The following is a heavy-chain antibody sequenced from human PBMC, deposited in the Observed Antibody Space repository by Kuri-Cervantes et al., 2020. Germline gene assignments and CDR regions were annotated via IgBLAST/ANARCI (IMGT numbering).Heavy chain of an antibody. Sequence: LSLTCAASGFTFSSYAMSWVRQAPGKGLEWVSSISSSSSYIYYADSVKGRFTISRDNAKNSLYLQMNSLRAEDTAVYYCARGGPYGGNRFWDYWGQGTLVTVSS. V-gene: IGHV3-21*01. J-gene: IGHJ4*02. CDR3: ARGGPYGGNRFWDY. CDR1: GFTFSSYA. CDR2: ISSSSSYI. D-gene: IGHD4-23*01.